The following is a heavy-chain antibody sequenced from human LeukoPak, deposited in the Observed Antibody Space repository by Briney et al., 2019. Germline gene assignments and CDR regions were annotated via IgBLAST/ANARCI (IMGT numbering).Heavy chain of an antibody. CDR1: GFTFSSYG. Sequence: GGSLRLSCAASGFTFSSYGMHWVRQAPGKGLEWVAFIRYDKSNIYYADSVKGRFTISRDNSKNTLYLQMNSLRAEDTAVYYCAKGSSSHQYSFDYWGQGTLVTVSS. CDR3: AKGSSSHQYSFDY. J-gene: IGHJ4*02. CDR2: IRYDKSNI. D-gene: IGHD6-13*01. V-gene: IGHV3-30*02.